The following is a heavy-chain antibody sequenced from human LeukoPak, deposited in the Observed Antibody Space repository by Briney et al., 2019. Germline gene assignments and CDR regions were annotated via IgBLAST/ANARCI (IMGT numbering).Heavy chain of an antibody. CDR3: ARGGSYGYY. D-gene: IGHD5-18*01. CDR2: LYVSGST. J-gene: IGHJ4*02. V-gene: IGHV4-4*07. CDR1: GGSISPYY. Sequence: SETLSLTCTVSGGSISPYYWNWIRQPAGKGLEWIGRLYVSGSTDYNPSLKSRVSISGDTSKNQFSLKLSSVTAADTAVYYCARGGSYGYYWGQGTLVTVSS.